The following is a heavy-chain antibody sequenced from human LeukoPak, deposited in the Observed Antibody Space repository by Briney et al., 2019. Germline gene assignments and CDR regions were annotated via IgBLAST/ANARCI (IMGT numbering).Heavy chain of an antibody. J-gene: IGHJ5*02. Sequence: GSLRLSCGASGFPFSSYWMHWVRRAPGKGLVWVSRINSDGSSTSYEDAVKGRFTISRDNAKNTLYLQMKSMRAEDTAVYYCARPNGGGDCYSSDNWFDPWGQGTLVTVSS. V-gene: IGHV3-74*01. CDR2: INSDGSST. CDR1: GFPFSSYW. D-gene: IGHD2-21*02. CDR3: ARPNGGGDCYSSDNWFDP.